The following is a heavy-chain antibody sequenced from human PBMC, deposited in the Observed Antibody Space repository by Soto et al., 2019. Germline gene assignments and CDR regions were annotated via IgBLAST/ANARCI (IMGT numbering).Heavy chain of an antibody. V-gene: IGHV3-49*03. CDR2: IRSKAYGGTT. Sequence: GGSLRLSCTASGFTFGDYAMSWFRQAPGKGLEWVGFIRSKAYGGTTEYAASVKGRFTISRDDSKSIAYLQMNSLKTEDTAVYYCTRDGQSGYDFWSGYYSDYWGQGTLVTVSS. CDR3: TRDGQSGYDFWSGYYSDY. CDR1: GFTFGDYA. J-gene: IGHJ4*02. D-gene: IGHD3-3*01.